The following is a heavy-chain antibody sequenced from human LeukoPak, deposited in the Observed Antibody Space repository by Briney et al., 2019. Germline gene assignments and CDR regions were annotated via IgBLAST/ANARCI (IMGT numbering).Heavy chain of an antibody. CDR1: GGSISSGGYY. Sequence: SQTLSLTCTVSGGSISSGGYYWSWIRQHPGKGLEWIGYIYYSGSTYYNPSLKSRVTISVDTSKNQFSLKLSSVTAADTAVYYCARVREDSSGYYTIWGQGTLVTVSS. D-gene: IGHD3-22*01. J-gene: IGHJ4*02. CDR2: IYYSGST. V-gene: IGHV4-31*03. CDR3: ARVREDSSGYYTI.